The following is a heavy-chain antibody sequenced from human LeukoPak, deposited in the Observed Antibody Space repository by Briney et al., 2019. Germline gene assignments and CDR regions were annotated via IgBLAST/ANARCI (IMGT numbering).Heavy chain of an antibody. Sequence: PGGSLRLPCAASGFTFSSYSMNWVRQAPGKGPEWVSSISSISSYIYYADSVKGRFTISRDNSKNTLYLQMNSLRAEDTAVYYCAKEGTKQWLATYYFDYWGQGTLVTVSS. J-gene: IGHJ4*02. CDR1: GFTFSSYS. CDR3: AKEGTKQWLATYYFDY. D-gene: IGHD6-19*01. V-gene: IGHV3-21*04. CDR2: ISSISSYI.